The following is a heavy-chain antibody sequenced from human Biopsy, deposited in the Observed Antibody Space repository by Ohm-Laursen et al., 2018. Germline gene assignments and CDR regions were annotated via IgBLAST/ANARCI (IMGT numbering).Heavy chain of an antibody. CDR3: ASVVLGPTNDAFDL. J-gene: IGHJ3*01. D-gene: IGHD3-22*01. Sequence: SQTLSLTRTVSGGSFTGHYWTWIRQPPGKGLEWIGRIYPGGSTNYNPSLKSRVTMSVDTSKKQLSLRLRSVTAADTAMYYCASVVLGPTNDAFDLWGQGTMVVVSS. CDR2: IYPGGST. V-gene: IGHV4-4*07. CDR1: GGSFTGHY.